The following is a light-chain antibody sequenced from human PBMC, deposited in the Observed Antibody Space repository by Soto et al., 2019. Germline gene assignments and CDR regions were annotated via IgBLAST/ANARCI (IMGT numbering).Light chain of an antibody. J-gene: IGKJ4*01. Sequence: ETVMTQPPATLSVSLGERATLSCRASQRVNSNLAWYQQKPGQAPRLLIYGASIRATGFPARFSGSGSGTDFTLTISSLQPEDFAVYFCQQYKNWPPVTFGGGTKVEIK. CDR3: QQYKNWPPVT. V-gene: IGKV3-15*01. CDR1: QRVNSN. CDR2: GAS.